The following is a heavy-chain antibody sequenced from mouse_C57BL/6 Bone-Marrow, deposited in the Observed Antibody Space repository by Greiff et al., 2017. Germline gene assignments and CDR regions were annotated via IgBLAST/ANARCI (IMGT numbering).Heavy chain of an antibody. J-gene: IGHJ2*01. CDR3: ARSGVITTVVRYYFDY. CDR2: IDPNSGGT. CDR1: GYTFTSYW. V-gene: IGHV1-72*01. D-gene: IGHD1-1*01. Sequence: QVQLQQPGAELVKPGASVKLSCKASGYTFTSYWMHWVKQRPGRGLEWIGRIDPNSGGTKYNEKFKSKATLTVDKPSSTAYMQLSSLTSEDSAVYYCARSGVITTVVRYYFDYWGQGTTLTVSS.